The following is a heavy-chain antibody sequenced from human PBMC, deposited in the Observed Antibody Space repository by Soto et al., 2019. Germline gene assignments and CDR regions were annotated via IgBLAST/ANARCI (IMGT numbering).Heavy chain of an antibody. D-gene: IGHD3-22*01. J-gene: IGHJ4*02. V-gene: IGHV1-2*04. CDR1: GYTFTGYY. CDR3: AKNPGYYYDSTGYHFDY. Sequence: ASVKVSCKASGYTFTGYYINWVRQAPGQGLEWMGWINPTNGGTNYAQKFQGWVTMTRDTSISTAYMELSSLRAEDTAVYYCAKNPGYYYDSTGYHFDYWGQGTLVTVSS. CDR2: INPTNGGT.